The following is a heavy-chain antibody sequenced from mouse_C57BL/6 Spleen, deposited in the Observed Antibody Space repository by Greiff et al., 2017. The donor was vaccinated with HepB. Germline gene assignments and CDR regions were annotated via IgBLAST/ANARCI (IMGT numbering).Heavy chain of an antibody. Sequence: EVKLQQSGPELVKPGASVKISCKASGYTFTDYYMNWVKQSHGKSLEWIGDINPNNGGTSYNQKFKGKATLTVDKSSSTAYMELRSLTSEDSAVYYCARMGYYGPHYYAMDYWGQGTSVTVSS. D-gene: IGHD1-1*01. CDR3: ARMGYYGPHYYAMDY. CDR2: INPNNGGT. J-gene: IGHJ4*01. V-gene: IGHV1-26*01. CDR1: GYTFTDYY.